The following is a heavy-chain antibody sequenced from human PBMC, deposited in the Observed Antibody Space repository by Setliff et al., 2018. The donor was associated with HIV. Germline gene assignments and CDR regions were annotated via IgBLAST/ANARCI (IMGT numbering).Heavy chain of an antibody. CDR2: ITSNGGRT. J-gene: IGHJ4*02. CDR1: GFTFNNNG. Sequence: PGGSLRLSCAASGFTFNNNGMSWVRQAPGKGLEWVSGITSNGGRTGYADSVKGRFTISRDNAKNSLYLQMNSLRAEDTALYYCARTDSSGYYYGGVYWGQGTLVTVSS. D-gene: IGHD3-22*01. V-gene: IGHV3-20*04. CDR3: ARTDSSGYYYGGVY.